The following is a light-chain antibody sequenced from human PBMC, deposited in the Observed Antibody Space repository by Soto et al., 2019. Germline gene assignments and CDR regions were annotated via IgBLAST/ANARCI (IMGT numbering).Light chain of an antibody. CDR2: GAS. J-gene: IGKJ4*01. CDR1: QSFSSSY. V-gene: IGKV3-20*01. CDR3: QQYGSSLPLT. Sequence: EIVLTQSPGTLSLSPGERATLSCRASQSFSSSYLAWYQQKPGQSPRLLIYGASSRADGIPDRFSGSGSGTDFTLTISRLEPEDFEVYYCQQYGSSLPLTFGGGTKVEIK.